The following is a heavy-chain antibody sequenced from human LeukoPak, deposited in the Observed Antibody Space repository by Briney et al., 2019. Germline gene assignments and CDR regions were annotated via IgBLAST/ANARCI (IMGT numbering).Heavy chain of an antibody. CDR2: LIPIFGTA. Sequence: SVKVSCKASGGTFNSYAISWVRQAPGQGLEWMGGLIPIFGTANYAQKFQGRVTITTDESTRTAYMELSSLRSEDTAGYYCARAPLRYFDWPTGYWGQGTLVTVSS. CDR1: GGTFNSYA. CDR3: ARAPLRYFDWPTGY. V-gene: IGHV1-69*05. D-gene: IGHD3-9*01. J-gene: IGHJ4*02.